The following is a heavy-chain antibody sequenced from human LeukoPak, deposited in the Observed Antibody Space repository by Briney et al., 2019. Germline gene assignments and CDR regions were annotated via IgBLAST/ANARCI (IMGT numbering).Heavy chain of an antibody. Sequence: SVKVSCKASGGTFSSYAISWVRQAPGQGLEWMGGIIPIFGAANYAQKFQGRVTITADESTSTAYMELSSLRSEDTAVYYCARDHFDILTGYYGWFDPWGQGTLVTVSS. D-gene: IGHD3-9*01. CDR3: ARDHFDILTGYYGWFDP. V-gene: IGHV1-69*01. J-gene: IGHJ5*02. CDR2: IIPIFGAA. CDR1: GGTFSSYA.